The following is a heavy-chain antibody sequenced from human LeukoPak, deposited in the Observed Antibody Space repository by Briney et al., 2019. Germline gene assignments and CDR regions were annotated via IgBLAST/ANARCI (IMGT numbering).Heavy chain of an antibody. Sequence: GGSLRLSCAASGLTFSSYAMSWVRQAPGKGLEWVSAISGSGGSTYYADSVKGRFTISRDNSKNTLYLQMNSLRAEDTAVYYCAKGYSFVPYYFDYWGQGTLVTVSS. CDR2: ISGSGGST. CDR1: GLTFSSYA. J-gene: IGHJ4*02. D-gene: IGHD5-18*01. V-gene: IGHV3-23*01. CDR3: AKGYSFVPYYFDY.